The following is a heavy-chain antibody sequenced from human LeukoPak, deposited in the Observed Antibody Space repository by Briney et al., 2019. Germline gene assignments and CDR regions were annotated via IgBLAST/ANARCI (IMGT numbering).Heavy chain of an antibody. CDR1: GFTFSSYW. CDR2: IKQDGSDK. J-gene: IGHJ4*02. D-gene: IGHD6-13*01. Sequence: GGSLRLSCEVSGFTFSSYWMNWVRQAPGKGLEWVANIKQDGSDKYYVDSVKGRFTISRDNAKSSLYLQMNSLRAEDTAVYYCAIIPRAAAGPSARSPFHYWGQGTLVTVSS. CDR3: AIIPRAAAGPSARSPFHY. V-gene: IGHV3-7*01.